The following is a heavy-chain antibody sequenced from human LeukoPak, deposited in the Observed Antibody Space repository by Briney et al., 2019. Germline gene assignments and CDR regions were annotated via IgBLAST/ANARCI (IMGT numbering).Heavy chain of an antibody. CDR2: INPNRGGT. J-gene: IGHJ4*02. CDR3: ARGRTRGITSDY. CDR1: GYTFTGYY. Sequence: ASVKVSCKASGYTFTGYYMHWVRQAPGQGLEWMGWINPNRGGTNYAQKFQGRVTMTTDTSTSTAYMELSRLRSDDAAVYCWARGRTRGITSDYWGQGTLVTVSS. D-gene: IGHD3-16*01. V-gene: IGHV1-2*02.